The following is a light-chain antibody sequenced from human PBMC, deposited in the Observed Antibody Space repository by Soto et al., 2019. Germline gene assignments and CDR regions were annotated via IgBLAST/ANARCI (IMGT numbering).Light chain of an antibody. CDR3: QQYGSSPIP. J-gene: IGKJ5*01. Sequence: IVVTQSPGTLSLNTGERATLSCRASQSVSSSYLAWYQQKPGQAPRLLIYGASSRATGIPDRFSGSGSGTEFSLTISSLQSEDFAVYYCQQYGSSPIPFGQGTRL. CDR2: GAS. V-gene: IGKV3-20*01. CDR1: QSVSSSY.